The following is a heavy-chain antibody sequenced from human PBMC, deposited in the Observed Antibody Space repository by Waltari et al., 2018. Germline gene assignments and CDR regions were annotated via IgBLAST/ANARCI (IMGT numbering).Heavy chain of an antibody. CDR3: ARVYSSGWYDAFDI. CDR1: GFHFSSYS. CDR2: ISSSSSYI. D-gene: IGHD6-19*01. Sequence: EVQLVESGGGLVKPGGSLRVSRAASGFHFSSYSMNWVRQAPGKGLEWVSSISSSSSYIYYADSVKGRFTISRDNAKNSLYLQMNSLRAEDTAVYYCARVYSSGWYDAFDIWGQGTMVTVSS. J-gene: IGHJ3*02. V-gene: IGHV3-21*01.